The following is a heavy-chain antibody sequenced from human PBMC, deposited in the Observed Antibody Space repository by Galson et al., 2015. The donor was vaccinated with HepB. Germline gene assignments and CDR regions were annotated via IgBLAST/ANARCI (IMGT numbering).Heavy chain of an antibody. CDR2: ISGGAKT. V-gene: IGHV3-53*01. D-gene: IGHD4-23*01. CDR1: GFTVSSIY. J-gene: IGHJ4*02. Sequence: SLRLSCAASGFTVSSIYMSWVRQAPGKGPEWVSVISGGAKTYYTQYRDSVKGRFTISRDNFKNTLSLQMNNLRVEDTAVYYCTRDPGTGGISVPRWGQGTPVTVSS. CDR3: TRDPGTGGISVPR.